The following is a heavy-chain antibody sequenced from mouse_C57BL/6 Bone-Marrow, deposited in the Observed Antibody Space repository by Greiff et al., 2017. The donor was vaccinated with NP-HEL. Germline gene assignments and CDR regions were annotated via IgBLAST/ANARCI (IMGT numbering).Heavy chain of an antibody. CDR1: ISLRTSGMGL. V-gene: IGHV8-2*01. CDR3: WREGAQATVAY. D-gene: IGHD3-2*02. Sequence: QVTLKVSGPGILQPSQTLSLACTFSGISLRTSGMGLSWLRKPSGKALEWLASIWNNENYYTPSLQSRLTISKETSNYQVFLKRTSVDTADSATYYGAWREGAQATVAYWGQGTLVTVSA. J-gene: IGHJ3*01. CDR2: WNNENY.